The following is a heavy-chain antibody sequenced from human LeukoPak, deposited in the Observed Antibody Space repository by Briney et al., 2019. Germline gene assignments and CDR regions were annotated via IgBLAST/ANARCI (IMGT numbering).Heavy chain of an antibody. CDR3: ASGGGSVLGSAFDI. Sequence: SETLSLTCTVSGGSISSYYWSWIRQPAGKGLEWIGRIYTSGSTNYNPSLKSRVTMSVDTSKNQFSLKLSSVTAADTAVYYCASGGGSVLGSAFDIWGQGTMVTVSS. V-gene: IGHV4-4*07. J-gene: IGHJ3*02. D-gene: IGHD2-15*01. CDR1: GGSISSYY. CDR2: IYTSGST.